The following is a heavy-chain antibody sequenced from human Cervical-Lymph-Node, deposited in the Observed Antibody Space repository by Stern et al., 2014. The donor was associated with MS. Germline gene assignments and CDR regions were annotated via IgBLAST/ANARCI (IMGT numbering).Heavy chain of an antibody. Sequence: QDQLVQSGAEVKKPGASAKVSCKASGHTFTSLGISWVRQAPGQELEWMGWISPYNGNTRYAQRLQGRVALTTDTSTSTAYMELRSLTSDDTAVYYCASGSLEGFDPWGQGTRVTVSS. J-gene: IGHJ5*02. CDR2: ISPYNGNT. V-gene: IGHV1-18*01. D-gene: IGHD5-24*01. CDR1: GHTFTSLG. CDR3: ASGSLEGFDP.